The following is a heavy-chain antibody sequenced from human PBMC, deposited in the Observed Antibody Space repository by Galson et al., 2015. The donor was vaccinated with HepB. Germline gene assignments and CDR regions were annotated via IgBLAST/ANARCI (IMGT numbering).Heavy chain of an antibody. J-gene: IGHJ4*02. CDR1: GFTFSSYE. CDR2: IDTSGSTI. Sequence: SLRLSCAASGFTFSSYELNWVRQAPGKGLQWVSYIDTSGSTIYYADSVEGRFTISRDNAKNSLYLQMSSLRAEDTALYYCARGGLLTRSFDYWGQGTLVTVSS. CDR3: ARGGLLTRSFDY. D-gene: IGHD3-22*01. V-gene: IGHV3-48*03.